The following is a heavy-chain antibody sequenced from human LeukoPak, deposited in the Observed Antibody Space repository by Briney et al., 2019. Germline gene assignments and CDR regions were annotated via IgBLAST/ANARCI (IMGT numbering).Heavy chain of an antibody. D-gene: IGHD5-18*01. V-gene: IGHV4-38-2*02. J-gene: IGHJ4*02. Sequence: SETLSLTCTVSGYSISSGYYWGWIRQPPGKGLEWIGSIYYSGSTYYNPSLKSRATISVDTSKNQFSLKLSSVTAADTTVYYCARRGDSYGDIDYWGQGTLVTVSS. CDR2: IYYSGST. CDR3: ARRGDSYGDIDY. CDR1: GYSISSGYY.